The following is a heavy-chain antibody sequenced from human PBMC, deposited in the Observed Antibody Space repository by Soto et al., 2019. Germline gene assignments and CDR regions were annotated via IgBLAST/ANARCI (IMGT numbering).Heavy chain of an antibody. CDR1: GFSLSSYW. D-gene: IGHD6-19*01. Sequence: EVQLVESGGGSVQPGGSLRLSCAVSGFSLSSYWMHWVRQAPGKGLVWVSRVQSDGSSTNYADSVKGRFTISRDNAKTTLYLQMDSLRVEDTAVYYCAREKAVAGTTFDYWGQGTLVTVSS. J-gene: IGHJ4*02. CDR2: VQSDGSST. CDR3: AREKAVAGTTFDY. V-gene: IGHV3-74*01.